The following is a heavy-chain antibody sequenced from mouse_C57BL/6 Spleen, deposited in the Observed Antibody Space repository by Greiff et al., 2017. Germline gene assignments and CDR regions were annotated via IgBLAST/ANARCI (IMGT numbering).Heavy chain of an antibody. J-gene: IGHJ2*01. Sequence: QVQLQQPGAELVRPGSSVKLSCTASGYTFTSYWMDWVQQRPGQGLEWIGNIYPSDSETHYNQQFKNNATITVDKSSSTAYMQLSSLTSEDSAVYYCARRLYYGSLFDYWGQGTTLTVSS. CDR1: GYTFTSYW. D-gene: IGHD1-1*01. CDR3: ARRLYYGSLFDY. CDR2: IYPSDSET. V-gene: IGHV1-61*01.